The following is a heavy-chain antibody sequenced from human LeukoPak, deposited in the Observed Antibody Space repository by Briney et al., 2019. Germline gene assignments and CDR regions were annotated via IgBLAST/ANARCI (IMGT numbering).Heavy chain of an antibody. J-gene: IGHJ4*02. V-gene: IGHV3-30*18. CDR2: ISYDGSNK. CDR3: AKDRGTYDILTGYSPALY. D-gene: IGHD3-9*01. Sequence: GGSLRLSCAASGFTFSSYGMHWVRQAPGKGLEWVAVISYDGSNKYYADSVKGRFTISRDNSKNTLYLQMNSLRAEDTAVYYCAKDRGTYDILTGYSPALYWGQGTLVTVSS. CDR1: GFTFSSYG.